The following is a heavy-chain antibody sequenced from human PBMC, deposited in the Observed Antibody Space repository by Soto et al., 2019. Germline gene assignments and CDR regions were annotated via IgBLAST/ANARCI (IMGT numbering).Heavy chain of an antibody. J-gene: IGHJ6*03. D-gene: IGHD3-3*01. V-gene: IGHV4-31*11. CDR2: IYYSGST. CDR3: AREGGDFWSRYPLGYMDV. CDR1: GGSISSGGYY. Sequence: PSETLSLTCAVYGGSISSGGYYWSWIRQHPGKGLEWIGYIYYSGSTYYNPSLKSRVTVSVDTSKNQFSLKLSSVTAADTAVYYCAREGGDFWSRYPLGYMDVWGKGTTVTVSS.